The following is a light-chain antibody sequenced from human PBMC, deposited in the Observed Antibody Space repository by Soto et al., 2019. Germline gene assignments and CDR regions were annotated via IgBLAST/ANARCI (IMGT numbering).Light chain of an antibody. CDR1: QSVSSSY. Sequence: PGERVTLSCTASQSVSSSYLAWYQQKPGQAPRLLIYGAFNRAAGIPDRFSGSGSGTDFTLIINRLEPEDVAIYYCQQYGGSPRITFGQGTRLETK. V-gene: IGKV3-20*01. CDR2: GAF. CDR3: QQYGGSPRIT. J-gene: IGKJ5*01.